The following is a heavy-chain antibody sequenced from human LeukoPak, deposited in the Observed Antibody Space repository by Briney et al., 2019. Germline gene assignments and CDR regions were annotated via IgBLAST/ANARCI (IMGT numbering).Heavy chain of an antibody. Sequence: SQTLSLTCTVSGGSISSGSYYWSWIRQPAGKGLEWIGRIYATGSTNYNPSLKSRVTISVDTSKNQFSLKLSSVTAADTAVYYCARHYYSSMVRGYRFDPWGQGTLVTVSS. D-gene: IGHD3-10*01. CDR3: ARHYYSSMVRGYRFDP. CDR1: GGSISSGSYY. CDR2: IYATGST. V-gene: IGHV4-61*02. J-gene: IGHJ5*02.